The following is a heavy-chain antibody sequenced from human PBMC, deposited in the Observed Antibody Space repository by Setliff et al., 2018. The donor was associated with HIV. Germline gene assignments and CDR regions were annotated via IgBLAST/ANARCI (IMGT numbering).Heavy chain of an antibody. Sequence: SETLSLTCTLYGASFSGYFWSWIRQPPGKGLEWIGEINHAGSTNFNPSLKGRVTISVDMSKRQFSLHLTSVTAADTAVYYCARWTVGELDHFDSWGQGTPVTVSS. CDR2: INHAGST. V-gene: IGHV4-34*01. CDR3: ARWTVGELDHFDS. D-gene: IGHD4-17*01. J-gene: IGHJ4*02. CDR1: GASFSGYF.